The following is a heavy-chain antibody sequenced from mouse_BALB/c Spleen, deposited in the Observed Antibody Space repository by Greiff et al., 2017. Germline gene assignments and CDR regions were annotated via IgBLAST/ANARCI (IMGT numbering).Heavy chain of an antibody. CDR2: ISSGSSTI. CDR1: GFTFSSFG. J-gene: IGHJ2*01. D-gene: IGHD2-2*01. V-gene: IGHV5-17*02. CDR3: ARDGHGGFYFDY. Sequence: EVKLVESGGGLVQPGGSRKLSCAASGFTFSSFGMHWVRQAPEKGLEWVAYISSGSSTIYYADTVKGRFTISRDNPKNTLFLQMTSLRSEDTAMYYCARDGHGGFYFDYWGQGTTLTVSS.